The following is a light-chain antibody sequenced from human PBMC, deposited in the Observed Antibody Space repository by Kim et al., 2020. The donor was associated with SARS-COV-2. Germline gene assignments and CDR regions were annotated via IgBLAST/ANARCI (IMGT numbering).Light chain of an antibody. J-gene: IGLJ3*02. V-gene: IGLV1-44*01. Sequence: GQWRTVHGSGARPKNGSNVVNWYQQPPGTAPKLLVYSNDYRPSGVPDRFSGSKSGTSASLDISGLQSEDEADYYCAAWDDSLNGSVFGGGTQLTVL. CDR2: SND. CDR1: RPKNGSNV. CDR3: AAWDDSLNGSV.